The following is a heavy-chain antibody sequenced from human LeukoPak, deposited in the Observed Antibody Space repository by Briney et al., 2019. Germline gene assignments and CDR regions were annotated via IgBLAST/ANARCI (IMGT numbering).Heavy chain of an antibody. CDR3: AKGVAGYY. J-gene: IGHJ4*02. D-gene: IGHD6-19*01. CDR2: ISYDGSNK. V-gene: IGHV3-30*18. CDR1: GFTFSSYG. Sequence: PGGSLRLSCAASGFTFSSYGMHWVRQAPGKGLEWVAVISYDGSNKYYADSVKGRFTISRDNSKNTLYLQMNSLRAEDTAVYYCAKGVAGYYWGQGTLVTVSS.